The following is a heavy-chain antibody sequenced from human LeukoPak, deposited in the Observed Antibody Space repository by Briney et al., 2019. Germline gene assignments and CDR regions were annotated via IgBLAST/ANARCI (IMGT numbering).Heavy chain of an antibody. CDR3: ARDREQPVDTAMVEFFDY. CDR1: GFTFSSYG. Sequence: GGSLRHSCAASGFTFSSYGMHWVRQAPGKGLEWVAVIWYDGSNKYYADSVKGRFTISRDNSKNTLYLQMNSLGAEDTAVYYCARDREQPVDTAMVEFFDYWGQGTLVTVSS. D-gene: IGHD5-18*01. CDR2: IWYDGSNK. J-gene: IGHJ4*02. V-gene: IGHV3-33*01.